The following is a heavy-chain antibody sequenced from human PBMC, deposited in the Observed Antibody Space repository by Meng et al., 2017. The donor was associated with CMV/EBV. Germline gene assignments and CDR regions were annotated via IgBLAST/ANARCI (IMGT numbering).Heavy chain of an antibody. CDR1: GGTFSSYT. D-gene: IGHD1-1*01. CDR2: IIPILGIA. Sequence: SVKVSCKASGGTFSSYTISWVRQAPGQGLEWMGRIIPILGIANYAQKFQGRVTMTRDTSISTAYMELSRLRSDDTAVYYCARVVETGTTEDAFDIWGQGTMVTVSS. CDR3: ARVVETGTTEDAFDI. V-gene: IGHV1-69*02. J-gene: IGHJ3*02.